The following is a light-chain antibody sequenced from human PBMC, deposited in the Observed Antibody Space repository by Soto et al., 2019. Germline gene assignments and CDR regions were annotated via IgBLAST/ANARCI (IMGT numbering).Light chain of an antibody. CDR3: QQYKEWPLT. CDR2: KAS. V-gene: IGKV1-5*03. CDR1: QSISSW. J-gene: IGKJ4*01. Sequence: DIQMTQSPSTLSASVGDRVTITCRASQSISSWLAWYQQKPGKAPRLLIYKASSLESGVPSRFSGSGSGTEFTLTISSLQPDDFATYYCQQYKEWPLTFGGGTKVDIK.